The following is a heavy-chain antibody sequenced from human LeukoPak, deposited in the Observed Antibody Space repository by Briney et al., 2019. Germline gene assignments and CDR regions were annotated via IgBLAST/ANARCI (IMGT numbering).Heavy chain of an antibody. J-gene: IGHJ4*02. D-gene: IGHD1-26*01. CDR2: ISYDGSNK. CDR3: AKDFQLQWELLPTPLDY. V-gene: IGHV3-30*18. Sequence: PGGSLRLSCAASGFTFSSYGMHWVRQAPGKGLEWVAVISYDGSNKYYADSVKGRFTISRDNSKNTLYLQMNSLRAEDTAVYYCAKDFQLQWELLPTPLDYWGQGTLVTVSS. CDR1: GFTFSSYG.